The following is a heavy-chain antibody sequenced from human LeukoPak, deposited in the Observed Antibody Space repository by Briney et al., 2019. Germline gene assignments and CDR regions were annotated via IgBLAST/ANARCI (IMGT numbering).Heavy chain of an antibody. D-gene: IGHD3-16*01. Sequence: GVSLRLSCAASGFTFSSYTMKWVRQAPGKELEWVSSISGSSSYIYYADSAKGRLTISRDNAKNSLYLQMHSLRAEDTAVYYCARVVWGQLTYYFDYWGQGTLVTVSS. CDR1: GFTFSSYT. CDR3: ARVVWGQLTYYFDY. J-gene: IGHJ4*02. V-gene: IGHV3-21*01. CDR2: ISGSSSYI.